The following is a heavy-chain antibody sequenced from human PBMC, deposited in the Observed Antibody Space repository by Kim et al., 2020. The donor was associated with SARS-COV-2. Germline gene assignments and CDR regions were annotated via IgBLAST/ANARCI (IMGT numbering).Heavy chain of an antibody. J-gene: IGHJ4*02. CDR1: GFIFSNYW. CDR2: IRPDGGVQ. CDR3: VRVIDY. Sequence: GGSLRLSCAASGFIFSNYWMSWVRQAPGKGPECVANIRPDGGVQFYVDSVRGRFSISRNNAQNSLYLQMNSLRVEDTALYYCVRVIDYSGQGTQVSVSS. V-gene: IGHV3-7*03.